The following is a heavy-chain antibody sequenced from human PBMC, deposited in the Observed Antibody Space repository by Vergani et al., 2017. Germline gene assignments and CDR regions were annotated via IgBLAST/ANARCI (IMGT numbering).Heavy chain of an antibody. CDR1: GFTLSSHA. V-gene: IGHV3-23*01. J-gene: IGHJ6*03. D-gene: IGHD4-17*01. CDR3: AKSAFSDYSSLHHFYYMDV. CDR2: IGGSGVHT. Sequence: VQILQSGGGVVQPGGSLRLSCAGSGFTLSSHAMHWVRQAPGKGLEWVSLIGGSGVHTYYADSVKGRFTISRDNSKNTLYLQMNSLRAEDTAVYYCAKSAFSDYSSLHHFYYMDVWGKGTTVTVSS.